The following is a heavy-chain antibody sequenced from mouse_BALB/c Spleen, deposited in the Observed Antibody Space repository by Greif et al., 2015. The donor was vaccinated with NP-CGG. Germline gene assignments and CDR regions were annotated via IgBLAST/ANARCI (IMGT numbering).Heavy chain of an antibody. Sequence: DVKLVESGPELVKPGASVKISCKASGYSFTGYYMHWVKQSHVKSLEWIGRINPYNGATSYNQNFKDKASLTVDKSSSTAYMELHSLTSEDSAVYYCARGDYYGYGYWGQGTTLTVSS. CDR3: ARGDYYGYGY. J-gene: IGHJ2*01. CDR2: INPYNGAT. V-gene: IGHV1-31*01. CDR1: GYSFTGYY. D-gene: IGHD1-2*01.